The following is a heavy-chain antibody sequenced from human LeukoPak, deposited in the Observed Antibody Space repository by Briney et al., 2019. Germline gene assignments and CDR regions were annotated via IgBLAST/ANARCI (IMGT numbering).Heavy chain of an antibody. CDR3: ARNAYYYDSSGYSYYFDY. D-gene: IGHD3-22*01. V-gene: IGHV1-18*01. Sequence: ASVKVSCKASGYTFTSYGISWVRQAPGQGLEWMGWISAYNGNTSYAQKFQGRVTITADESTSTAYMELSSLRSEDTAVYYCARNAYYYDSSGYSYYFDYWGQGTLVTVSS. J-gene: IGHJ4*02. CDR1: GYTFTSYG. CDR2: ISAYNGNT.